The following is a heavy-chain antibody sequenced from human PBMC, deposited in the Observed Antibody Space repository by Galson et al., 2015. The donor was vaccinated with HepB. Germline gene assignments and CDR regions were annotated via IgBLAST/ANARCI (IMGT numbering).Heavy chain of an antibody. Sequence: QVQLQESGPGLVKPSETLSLTCAVYGGSFSGYYWSWVRQSPGKGLEWIGEINHSRSTNYNPSLKSRVTISVDTSKNQFSLKLRSVTAADTAVYHCARGPRATCGSYTSCSSVYYMDVWGKGTTVTVSS. V-gene: IGHV4-34*01. CDR1: GGSFSGYY. D-gene: IGHD2-2*01. CDR2: INHSRST. J-gene: IGHJ6*03. CDR3: ARGPRATCGSYTSCSSVYYMDV.